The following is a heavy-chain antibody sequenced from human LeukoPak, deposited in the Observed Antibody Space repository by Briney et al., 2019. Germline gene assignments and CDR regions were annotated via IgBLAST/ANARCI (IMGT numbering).Heavy chain of an antibody. D-gene: IGHD6-19*01. V-gene: IGHV4-39*07. CDR1: GGSISSSSYY. CDR3: ARDYLSSGWYQGY. Sequence: PSETLSLTCTVSGGSISSSSYYWGWIRQPPGKGLEWIGSIYYSGSTYYNPSLKSRVTISVGTSKNQFSLKLSSVTAADTAVYYCARDYLSSGWYQGYWGQGTLVTVSS. J-gene: IGHJ4*02. CDR2: IYYSGST.